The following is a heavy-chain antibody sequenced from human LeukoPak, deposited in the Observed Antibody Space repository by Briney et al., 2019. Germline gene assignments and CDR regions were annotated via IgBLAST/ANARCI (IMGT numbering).Heavy chain of an antibody. CDR3: ARSPSPYSSGWYFDY. CDR1: GDSFSINSAA. CDR2: TYQRSKWYN. J-gene: IGHJ4*02. Sequence: SQTLSLTCALSGDSFSINSAAWHWVRQSPSRGIEWLGRTYQRSKWYNDYAVSVKSRITINPDISKNQFSLQVNSVTPEDTAVYYCARSPSPYSSGWYFDYWGQGTLGTVSS. V-gene: IGHV6-1*01. D-gene: IGHD6-19*01.